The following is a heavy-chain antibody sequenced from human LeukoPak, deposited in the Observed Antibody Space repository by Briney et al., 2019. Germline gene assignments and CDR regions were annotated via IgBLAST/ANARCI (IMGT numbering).Heavy chain of an antibody. J-gene: IGHJ6*02. V-gene: IGHV4-4*02. CDR3: ARRAVAIRLEGYGMDV. Sequence: PSGTLSLTCAVSGGSISSSNWWSWVRQPPGKGLEWIGEFYHSGSTNYNPSLKSRVTISVDKSKNHFSLKLSSVTAADTAVYYCARRAVAIRLEGYGMDVWGQGTTVTVSS. CDR2: FYHSGST. D-gene: IGHD4-23*01. CDR1: GGSISSSNW.